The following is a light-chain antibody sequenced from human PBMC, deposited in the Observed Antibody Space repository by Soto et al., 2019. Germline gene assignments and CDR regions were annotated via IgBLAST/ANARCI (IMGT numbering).Light chain of an antibody. Sequence: EIVLTQSPATLSLSPGEIATLSCRASQSVSSYLAWYQQKHGQAPRLLIYDASNRATGIPDRFSGSGSGTDFTLTITRLEPEDFATYYCQQLFDSPITLGQGTRLEIK. J-gene: IGKJ5*01. CDR2: DAS. CDR1: QSVSSY. CDR3: QQLFDSPIT. V-gene: IGKV3-11*01.